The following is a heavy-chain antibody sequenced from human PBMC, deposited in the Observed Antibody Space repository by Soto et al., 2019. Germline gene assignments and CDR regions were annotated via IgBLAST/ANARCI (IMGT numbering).Heavy chain of an antibody. D-gene: IGHD2-15*01. V-gene: IGHV3-9*01. Sequence: PGGSLRLSCAASGFTFDDYAMHWVRQAPGKDLEWVSGISWNSGSIGYADSVKGRFTISRDNAKNSLYLQINSLRAEDTAVYYCARGGYCSGGSCYLLEYFQYWGQGTLVTVSS. J-gene: IGHJ1*01. CDR2: ISWNSGSI. CDR1: GFTFDDYA. CDR3: ARGGYCSGGSCYLLEYFQY.